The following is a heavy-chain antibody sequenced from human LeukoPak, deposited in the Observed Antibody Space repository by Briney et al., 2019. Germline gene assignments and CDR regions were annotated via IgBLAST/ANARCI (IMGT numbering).Heavy chain of an antibody. V-gene: IGHV3-23*01. CDR1: GFTFSSYA. Sequence: GGSLRLSCAASGFTFSSYAMSWVRQAPGKGLEWVSAISGSGGSTYYADSVKGRFTISRDNSKNTLYLQMNSLRAEDTAVYYCANDDPVILYSYGYRFDYWGQGTLVTVSS. CDR2: ISGSGGST. D-gene: IGHD5-18*01. CDR3: ANDDPVILYSYGYRFDY. J-gene: IGHJ4*02.